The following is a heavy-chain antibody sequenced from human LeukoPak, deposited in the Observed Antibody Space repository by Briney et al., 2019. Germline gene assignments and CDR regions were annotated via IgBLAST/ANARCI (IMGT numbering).Heavy chain of an antibody. V-gene: IGHV4-59*01. J-gene: IGHJ4*02. D-gene: IGHD5-24*01. CDR1: GGSISSYY. Sequence: SETLSLTCTVSGGSISSYYWRWIRQPPGKGLEWIGYIYYSGSTNYNPSLKSRVTISVDTSKNQFSLKLSSVTAADTAVYYCARSERWLQLLSYWGQGTLVTVSS. CDR3: ARSERWLQLLSY. CDR2: IYYSGST.